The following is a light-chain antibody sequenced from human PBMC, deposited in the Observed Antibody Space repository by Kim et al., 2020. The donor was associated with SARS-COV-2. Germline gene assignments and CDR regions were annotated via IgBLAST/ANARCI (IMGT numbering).Light chain of an antibody. CDR2: LNSDGSH. V-gene: IGLV4-69*01. J-gene: IGLJ2*01. Sequence: SVKLTYTLSSGHSSYAIAWHQQQPGKGPRYLMKLNSDGSHSKGDGIPDRFSGSSSGAERYLTISSLQSEDEADYYCQTWDTGIRVFGGGTQLTVL. CDR1: SGHSSYA. CDR3: QTWDTGIRV.